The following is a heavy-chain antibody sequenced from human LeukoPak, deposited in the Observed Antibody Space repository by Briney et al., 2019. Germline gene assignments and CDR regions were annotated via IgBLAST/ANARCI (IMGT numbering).Heavy chain of an antibody. Sequence: ASAKVSCKVSGYTLTELSIHWVRQAPGKGLEWMGGFDPEDGEIIYAQKFQGRVTMTEDAPTDTAYMELNSLRSEDTAVYYCATGYHDSSGYFYLLAFDIWGQGTMVTVSS. CDR1: GYTLTELS. J-gene: IGHJ3*02. D-gene: IGHD3-22*01. V-gene: IGHV1-24*01. CDR3: ATGYHDSSGYFYLLAFDI. CDR2: FDPEDGEI.